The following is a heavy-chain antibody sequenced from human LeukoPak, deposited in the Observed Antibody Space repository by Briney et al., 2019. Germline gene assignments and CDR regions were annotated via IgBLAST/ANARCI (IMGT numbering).Heavy chain of an antibody. D-gene: IGHD1-1*01. CDR2: ITSGSGTI. CDR3: ARGMEPRYYYYYYYMDV. Sequence: PGGSLRLSCEASGFTFRSYAMTWVRQAPGKGLEWVSDITSGSGTIYYADSVKGRFTISRDNAKNSLYLQMNSLRAEDTAVYYCARGMEPRYYYYYYYMDVWGKGTTVTVSS. J-gene: IGHJ6*03. CDR1: GFTFRSYA. V-gene: IGHV3-48*01.